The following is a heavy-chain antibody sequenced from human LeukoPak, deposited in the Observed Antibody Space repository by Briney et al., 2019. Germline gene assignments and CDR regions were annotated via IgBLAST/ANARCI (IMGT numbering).Heavy chain of an antibody. J-gene: IGHJ4*02. CDR3: AKSNYDSSGYSYHTPPIYFDY. CDR1: GFTFSSYA. D-gene: IGHD3-22*01. Sequence: GGSLRLSCAASGFTFSSYAMSWVRQAPGKGLEWVSAISGSGGSTYYADSVKGRFTISRDNSKNTLYLQMNSLRAEDTAVYYCAKSNYDSSGYSYHTPPIYFDYWGQGPLVTVSS. V-gene: IGHV3-23*01. CDR2: ISGSGGST.